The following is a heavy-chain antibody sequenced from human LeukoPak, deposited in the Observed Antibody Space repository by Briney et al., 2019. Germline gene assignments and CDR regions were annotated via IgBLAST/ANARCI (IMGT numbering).Heavy chain of an antibody. D-gene: IGHD3-22*01. Sequence: SQTLSLTCTVSGGSISSGGYYWSWIRQHPGKGLEWIGYIYYSGSTYYNPSLKSRATISVDTSKSQFSLKLSSVTAADTAVYYCARDPPNPPYYDSSGVGDYWGQGTLVTVSS. V-gene: IGHV4-31*03. CDR3: ARDPPNPPYYDSSGVGDY. J-gene: IGHJ4*02. CDR2: IYYSGST. CDR1: GGSISSGGYY.